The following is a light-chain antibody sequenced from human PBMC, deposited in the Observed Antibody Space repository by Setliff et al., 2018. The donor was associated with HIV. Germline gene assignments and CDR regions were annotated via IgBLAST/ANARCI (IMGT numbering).Light chain of an antibody. V-gene: IGLV2-14*01. J-gene: IGLJ1*01. Sequence: QSALAQPASVSGSPGQSITISCTGTSSDVGGYNYVSWYQQHPGKAPKLMIFEVNSRPSGISNRFSGSKSGNTASLTISGLQAEDEADYYRSSYTSSSPYVFGTGTKVTVL. CDR1: SSDVGGYNY. CDR3: SSYTSSSPYV. CDR2: EVN.